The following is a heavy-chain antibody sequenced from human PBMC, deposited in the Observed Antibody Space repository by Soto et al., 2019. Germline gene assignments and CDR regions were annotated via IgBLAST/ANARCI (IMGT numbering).Heavy chain of an antibody. CDR3: ARDSSATATSYSLDF. Sequence: QVQLVQSGADVKNPGASVKISCTASGYKFINHYIQWGRQAPGPGLEWMGLVNPGGGIGDVAQKFHDRVTMTRDPSTNTVYMELSSLTSDDTALYYCARDSSATATSYSLDFWGQGALVTVSS. J-gene: IGHJ4*02. D-gene: IGHD5-12*01. V-gene: IGHV1-46*01. CDR2: VNPGGGIG. CDR1: GYKFINHY.